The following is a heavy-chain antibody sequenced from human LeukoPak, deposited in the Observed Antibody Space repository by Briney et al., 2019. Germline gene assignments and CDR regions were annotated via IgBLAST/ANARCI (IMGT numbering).Heavy chain of an antibody. J-gene: IGHJ6*03. CDR3: ARELGSDYYYYYMDV. Sequence: SETLSLTCTVSGGSISSSSYYWGWIRQPPGKGLEWIGSIYYSGSTYYNPSFKSRVTISVDTSKNQFSLKLSSVTAADTAVYYCARELGSDYYYYYMDVWGKGTTVTVSS. CDR2: IYYSGST. D-gene: IGHD2-15*01. CDR1: GGSISSSSYY. V-gene: IGHV4-39*07.